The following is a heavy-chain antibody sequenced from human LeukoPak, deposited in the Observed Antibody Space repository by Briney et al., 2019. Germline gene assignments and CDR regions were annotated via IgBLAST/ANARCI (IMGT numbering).Heavy chain of an antibody. CDR2: IRSKAYGGTT. CDR3: TRSSYDSSGYVTDSDY. CDR1: GFTFGDYA. Sequence: GGSLRLSCTASGFTFGDYAMSWFRQAPGKGLEWVGFIRSKAYGGTTEYAASVKGRFTISRDDSKSIAYLQMNSLKTEDTAVYYCTRSSYDSSGYVTDSDYWGQGTLVTVSS. D-gene: IGHD3-22*01. V-gene: IGHV3-49*03. J-gene: IGHJ4*02.